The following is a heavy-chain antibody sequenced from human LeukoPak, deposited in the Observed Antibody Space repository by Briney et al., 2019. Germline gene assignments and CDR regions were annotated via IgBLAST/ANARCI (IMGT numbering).Heavy chain of an antibody. CDR3: ARGRGYYGSGSKNWFDP. V-gene: IGHV4-30-2*01. J-gene: IGHJ5*02. CDR2: IYHSGST. D-gene: IGHD3-10*01. Sequence: SQTPSLTCTVSGGSISSNDYYWSWIRQPPGKGLEWIGYIYHSGSTYYNPSLKSRVTISVDRSKNQFSLKLSSVTAADTAVYYCARGRGYYGSGSKNWFDPWGQGTLVTVSS. CDR1: GGSISSNDYY.